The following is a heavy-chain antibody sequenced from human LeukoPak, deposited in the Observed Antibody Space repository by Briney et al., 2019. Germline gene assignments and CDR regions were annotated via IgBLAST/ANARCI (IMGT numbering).Heavy chain of an antibody. V-gene: IGHV4-34*01. J-gene: IGHJ4*02. D-gene: IGHD2-15*01. CDR1: GGSFSGYY. Sequence: PSETLSLTCAVYGGSFSGYYWSWIRQPPGKGLEWIGEINYSGSTNYNPSLKSRVTISVDTSKNQFSLKLSSVTAADTAVYYCARGAAVGIFDYWGQGTLVTVSS. CDR2: INYSGST. CDR3: ARGAAVGIFDY.